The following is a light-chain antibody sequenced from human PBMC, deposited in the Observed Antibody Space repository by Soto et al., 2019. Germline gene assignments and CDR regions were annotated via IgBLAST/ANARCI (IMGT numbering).Light chain of an antibody. CDR1: QSVSTNY. V-gene: IGKV3-20*01. CDR3: QQYGSSPPT. J-gene: IGKJ1*01. Sequence: EIVLTQSPGTLSLSPRERATLSCRASQSVSTNYLAWYQRKPGQAPRLLIYGASSRATDIPNRFSGSGSGTDFTLTITRLKAEDFAVYYCQQYGSSPPTFGQGTKVEIK. CDR2: GAS.